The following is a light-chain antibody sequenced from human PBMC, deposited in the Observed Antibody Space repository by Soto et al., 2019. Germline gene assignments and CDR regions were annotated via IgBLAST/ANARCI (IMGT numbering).Light chain of an antibody. CDR1: QGISTN. CDR2: GAS. V-gene: IGKV1-27*01. Sequence: DIQMTQSPSSLSASVGDRVTITCRASQGISTNLAWYQQMPGKCPRLVIYGASTLQSGVPSRFSGSGSGTDFTLTISSLQPEDVATYYCQNYNSAPLTFGGGTKVEI. CDR3: QNYNSAPLT. J-gene: IGKJ4*01.